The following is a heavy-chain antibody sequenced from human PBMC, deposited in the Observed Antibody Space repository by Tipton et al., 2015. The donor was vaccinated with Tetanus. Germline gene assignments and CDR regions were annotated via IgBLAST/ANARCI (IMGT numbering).Heavy chain of an antibody. Sequence: SLRLSCAASGFTFSDYAMSWVRQAPGAGLEWVSTLSGSGNTAYYADPVKGRFSISRDNSIDTLFLLMTSLRVEDTAVYYCARGAFIPSRFNWFDPWGQGTLVTVSS. J-gene: IGHJ5*02. D-gene: IGHD3-22*01. V-gene: IGHV3-23*01. CDR1: GFTFSDYA. CDR2: LSGSGNTA. CDR3: ARGAFIPSRFNWFDP.